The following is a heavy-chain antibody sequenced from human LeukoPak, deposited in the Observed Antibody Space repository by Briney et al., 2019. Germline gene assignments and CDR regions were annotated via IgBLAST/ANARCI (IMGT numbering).Heavy chain of an antibody. V-gene: IGHV4-39*07. CDR3: ARDGAPGSYYMDV. CDR1: GGSISSSSYY. D-gene: IGHD3-10*01. Sequence: PSETLSLTCTVSGGSISSSSYYWGWTRQPPGKGLEWIGSIYYSGSTYYNPSLKSRVTISVDTSKNQFSLKLSSVTAADTAVYYCARDGAPGSYYMDVWGKGTTVTISS. J-gene: IGHJ6*03. CDR2: IYYSGST.